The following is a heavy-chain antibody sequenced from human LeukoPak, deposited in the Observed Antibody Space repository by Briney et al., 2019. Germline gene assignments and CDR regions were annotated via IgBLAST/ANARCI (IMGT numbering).Heavy chain of an antibody. V-gene: IGHV4-39*01. CDR3: ARHSRSGSGGYENAFDI. D-gene: IGHD5-12*01. CDR1: GGPSSSSSYY. Sequence: SETLSLTCTVSGGPSSSSSYYWDWIRQSPGKGLEWIGNIYSGGSTYYTPSLKSRVTISVDTSKNQFSLKLSSVTAADTAIYFCARHSRSGSGGYENAFDIWGQGTMVTVSS. J-gene: IGHJ3*02. CDR2: IYSGGST.